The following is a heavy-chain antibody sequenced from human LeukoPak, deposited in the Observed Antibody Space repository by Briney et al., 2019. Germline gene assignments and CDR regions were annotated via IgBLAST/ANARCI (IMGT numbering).Heavy chain of an antibody. D-gene: IGHD3-10*01. CDR2: ISGSGGST. J-gene: IGHJ4*02. V-gene: IGHV3-23*01. CDR3: ARGLHYYFYGSMNY. Sequence: GGSLRLSCAASGFTFTSYAIIWVRQAPGKGLEWVSVISGSGGSTYYADSVKGRFTISRDNSERTLYLQMNSLRAEDTAVYYCARGLHYYFYGSMNYWGQGTLVTVSS. CDR1: GFTFTSYA.